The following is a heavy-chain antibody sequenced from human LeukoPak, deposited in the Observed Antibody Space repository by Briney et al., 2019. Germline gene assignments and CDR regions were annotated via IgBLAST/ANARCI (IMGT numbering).Heavy chain of an antibody. Sequence: ASVKVSCKASGYTFTSYGISWVRQAPGQGLEWMGWINVKNGNKKYAQKVQGRVTMTTDTSTSTAYMELRSLRSDDTAVYYCARDIGSACFDYWGQGTLVTASS. CDR3: ARDIGSACFDY. D-gene: IGHD6-19*01. J-gene: IGHJ4*02. V-gene: IGHV1-18*04. CDR2: INVKNGNK. CDR1: GYTFTSYG.